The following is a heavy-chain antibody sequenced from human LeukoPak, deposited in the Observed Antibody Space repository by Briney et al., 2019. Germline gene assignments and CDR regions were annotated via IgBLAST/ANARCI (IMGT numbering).Heavy chain of an antibody. J-gene: IGHJ3*02. CDR3: AKDGPDYYDSSGYYGAQDAFDI. V-gene: IGHV3-23*01. Sequence: GGSLRLSCAASGFTFSSYAMSWVRQAPGKGLEWVSAISGSGGSTYYADSVKGRFTISRDNSKNTLYLQMNSLRAEDTAVYYCAKDGPDYYDSSGYYGAQDAFDIWGQGTMVTVSS. CDR1: GFTFSSYA. D-gene: IGHD3-22*01. CDR2: ISGSGGST.